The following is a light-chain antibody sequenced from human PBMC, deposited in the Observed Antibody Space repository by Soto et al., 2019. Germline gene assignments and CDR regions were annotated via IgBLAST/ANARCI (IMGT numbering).Light chain of an antibody. CDR2: GAS. J-gene: IGKJ1*01. V-gene: IGKV3-15*01. CDR1: QSVSST. Sequence: EIVMTQSPATLSVSPGERATLSCRASQSVSSTLAWYQQKAGQAPRLLIYGASTRATGIPARFSGSGSGTELTITISSLQSEDFAVYYCQQYGSSPRTFGQGTKV. CDR3: QQYGSSPRT.